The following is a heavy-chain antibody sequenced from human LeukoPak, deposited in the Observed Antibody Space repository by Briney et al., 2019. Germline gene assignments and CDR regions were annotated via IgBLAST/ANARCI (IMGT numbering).Heavy chain of an antibody. CDR1: GFTFSSYA. J-gene: IGHJ4*02. CDR3: AKRGAEVGATVAPGDY. D-gene: IGHD1-26*01. CDR2: ISGSGSA. V-gene: IGHV3-23*01. Sequence: PGGSLRLSCAASGFTFSSYAMSWVRQAPGKGLEWVSAISGSGSAYYADSVKGQFTISRDNSKNTLYLQMNSLRAEDTAVYYCAKRGAEVGATVAPGDYWGQGTLLTVSS.